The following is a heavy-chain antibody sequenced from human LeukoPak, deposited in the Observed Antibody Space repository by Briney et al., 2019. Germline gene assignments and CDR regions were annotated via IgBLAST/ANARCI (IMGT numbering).Heavy chain of an antibody. CDR2: MNPNSGNI. CDR3: ASQNEYYYDSSGYLVV. CDR1: GYTFASYD. V-gene: IGHV1-8*02. J-gene: IGHJ6*02. D-gene: IGHD3-22*01. Sequence: EASVKVSCKASGYTFASYDINWVRQATGQGLEWMGWMNPNSGNIGYAQKFQGRVTMTRNTSISTAYMELSSLRSEDTAVYYCASQNEYYYDSSGYLVVWGQGTTVTVSS.